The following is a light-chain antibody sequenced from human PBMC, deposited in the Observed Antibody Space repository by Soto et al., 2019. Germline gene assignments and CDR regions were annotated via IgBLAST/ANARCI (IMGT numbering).Light chain of an antibody. J-gene: IGKJ4*01. CDR1: HSISYW. V-gene: IGKV1-5*01. CDR3: QQLNSYPLT. Sequence: DLQMPQSPSTLSASLGSRVTTPCLASHSISYWLAWYQQKPGKAPKLLIYAASSLQSGVPSRFSGSGSGTDFTLTSSSLQPEDFATYYCQQLNSYPLTFGGGTKVDI. CDR2: AAS.